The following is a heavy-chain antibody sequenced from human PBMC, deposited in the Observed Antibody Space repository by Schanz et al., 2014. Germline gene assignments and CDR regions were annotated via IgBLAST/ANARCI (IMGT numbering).Heavy chain of an antibody. Sequence: EVQLEVSGGGLVQPGGSLRLSCAASGFNVGNNYMSWVRQPPGKGLECISIIYSRGGTFHADSVKGRFTISRDKSKNTLYLEMNSLRAEDTAVYYCARDRQQLVGRIGYYYGMDVWGQGTTVTVSS. CDR2: IYSRGGT. J-gene: IGHJ6*02. CDR1: GFNVGNNY. V-gene: IGHV3-66*01. D-gene: IGHD6-13*01. CDR3: ARDRQQLVGRIGYYYGMDV.